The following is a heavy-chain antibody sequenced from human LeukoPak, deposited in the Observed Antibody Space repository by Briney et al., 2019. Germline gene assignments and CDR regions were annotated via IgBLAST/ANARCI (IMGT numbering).Heavy chain of an antibody. CDR3: ARPITGTTDYYYGMDV. CDR2: IIPIFGTA. D-gene: IGHD1-20*01. Sequence: SVTVSCKASGGTFSSYAISWVRQAPGQGVEWMGGIIPIFGTANYAQKFQGRVTITADESTSTAYMELSSLRSEDTAVYYCARPITGTTDYYYGMDVWGKGTTVTVSS. J-gene: IGHJ6*04. CDR1: GGTFSSYA. V-gene: IGHV1-69*13.